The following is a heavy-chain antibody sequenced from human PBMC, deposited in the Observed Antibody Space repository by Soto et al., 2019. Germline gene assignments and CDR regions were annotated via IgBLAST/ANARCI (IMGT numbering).Heavy chain of an antibody. D-gene: IGHD6-13*01. Sequence: EVQLVESGGGLVKPGGSLRLSCAASGFTFSSYSMNWVRQAPGNGLEWVSSISSSSSYIYYADSVKGRFTISRDNAKNSLYLQMNSLRAEDTAVYYCARDSSTYYYYYYGMDVWGQGTTVTVSS. J-gene: IGHJ6*02. CDR3: ARDSSTYYYYYYGMDV. CDR2: ISSSSSYI. V-gene: IGHV3-21*01. CDR1: GFTFSSYS.